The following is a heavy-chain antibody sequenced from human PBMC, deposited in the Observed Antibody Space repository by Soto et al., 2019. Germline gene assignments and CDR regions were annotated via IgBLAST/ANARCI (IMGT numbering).Heavy chain of an antibody. Sequence: SETLSLTCTVSGGSINNYYWSWIRQPPGKGLEWIGYIYYSGNTNYNPSLKSRVTISLDTSKKYFSLKLSSVTTADTAVYYCGRVREDYYAYLGMDVGGQGTTVTVSS. CDR2: IYYSGNT. CDR3: GRVREDYYAYLGMDV. V-gene: IGHV4-59*01. J-gene: IGHJ6*02. CDR1: GGSINNYY.